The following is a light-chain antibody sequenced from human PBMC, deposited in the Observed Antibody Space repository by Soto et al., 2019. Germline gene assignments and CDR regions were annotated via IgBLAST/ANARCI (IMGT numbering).Light chain of an antibody. CDR3: QQPNSSPPPFT. J-gene: IGKJ5*01. V-gene: IGKV3-11*01. CDR2: DTS. Sequence: AHAAAAVCCSRWERATLSFGAIQSVGSFLAWYQPNPGQAPRLLISDTSIRATGIPARFSGSGSGTDFTPTISRLEPEDFAVYYCQQPNSSPPPFTSGQGTRLEIK. CDR1: QSVGSF.